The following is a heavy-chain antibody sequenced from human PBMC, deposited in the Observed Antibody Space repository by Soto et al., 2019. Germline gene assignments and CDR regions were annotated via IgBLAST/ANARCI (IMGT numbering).Heavy chain of an antibody. Sequence: PSETLSLTCAVSGYSISSGYYWGWIRQPPGKGLEWIGSIYHSGSTYYNPSLKSRVTISVDTSKSQFSLKLSSVTAADTAVYYCARVSIVATTIDYWGQGTLVTVSS. J-gene: IGHJ4*02. CDR2: IYHSGST. V-gene: IGHV4-38-2*01. D-gene: IGHD5-12*01. CDR3: ARVSIVATTIDY. CDR1: GYSISSGYY.